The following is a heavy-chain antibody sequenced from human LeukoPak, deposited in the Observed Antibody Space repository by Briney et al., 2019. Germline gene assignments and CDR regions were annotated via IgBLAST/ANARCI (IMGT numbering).Heavy chain of an antibody. Sequence: SETLSLTCTVSGGSISSYCWSWIRQPPGKGLEWIGYIYYSGSTNYNPSLKSRVTISVDTSKNQFSLKLSSVTAADTAVYYCAREQDYDYVWGSYRTFDYWGQGTLVTVSS. CDR1: GGSISSYC. CDR2: IYYSGST. D-gene: IGHD3-16*02. V-gene: IGHV4-59*01. J-gene: IGHJ4*02. CDR3: AREQDYDYVWGSYRTFDY.